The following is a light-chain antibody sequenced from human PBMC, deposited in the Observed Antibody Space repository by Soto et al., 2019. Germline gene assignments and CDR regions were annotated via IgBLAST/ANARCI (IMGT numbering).Light chain of an antibody. CDR3: LQTYSLPVA. CDR1: QSIGSH. J-gene: IGKJ4*01. Sequence: IQVTQSPSSLSASVGDRVTITCRASQSIGSHLNWYQQKPGTAPNLLIHGASSLQGGVPSRFSGSGSETDFTLTITTLQPEDFATYYCLQTYSLPVAFGGGTKVEI. CDR2: GAS. V-gene: IGKV1-39*01.